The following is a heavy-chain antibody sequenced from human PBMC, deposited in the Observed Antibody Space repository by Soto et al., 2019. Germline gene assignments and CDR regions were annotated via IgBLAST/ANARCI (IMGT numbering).Heavy chain of an antibody. D-gene: IGHD2-21*01. CDR2: IYYSGST. Sequence: SENLYLTCTVSGGSIRSYYWSWIRQPPGKGLEWIGYIYYSGSTNYNPSLKSRVTISVDTSKNQFSLKLSSVTAADTAVYYCARGSGAYFLDGYKHGLYFDYWGQGTLVTVSS. CDR1: GGSIRSYY. CDR3: ARGSGAYFLDGYKHGLYFDY. V-gene: IGHV4-59*01. J-gene: IGHJ4*02.